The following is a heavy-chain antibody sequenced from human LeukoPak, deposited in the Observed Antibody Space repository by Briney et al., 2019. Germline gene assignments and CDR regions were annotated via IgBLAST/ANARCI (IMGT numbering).Heavy chain of an antibody. J-gene: IGHJ5*02. V-gene: IGHV3-48*03. CDR1: GFTFSSYE. CDR3: ARDDWNDGNWFDP. D-gene: IGHD1-1*01. Sequence: GGSLRLSCAASGFTFSSYEMNWVRQAPGKGLEWVSYISSSGSAIYYADSVKGRFTISRDNAKNSLYLQMNSLRAEDTAAYYCARDDWNDGNWFDPWGQGTLVTVSS. CDR2: ISSSGSAI.